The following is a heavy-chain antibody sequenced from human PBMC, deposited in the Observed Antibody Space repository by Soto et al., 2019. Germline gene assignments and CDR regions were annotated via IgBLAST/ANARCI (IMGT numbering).Heavy chain of an antibody. V-gene: IGHV1-69*13. Sequence: SVKVSCKASGGTFSIYAISWVRQAHGQGLEWMGGIIPIFGTANYAQKFQGRVTITADESTSTAYMELSSLRSEDTAVYYCARADIVVVPAAPSYYYYYGMDVWGQGTTVTVSS. J-gene: IGHJ6*02. CDR3: ARADIVVVPAAPSYYYYYGMDV. D-gene: IGHD2-2*01. CDR2: IIPIFGTA. CDR1: GGTFSIYA.